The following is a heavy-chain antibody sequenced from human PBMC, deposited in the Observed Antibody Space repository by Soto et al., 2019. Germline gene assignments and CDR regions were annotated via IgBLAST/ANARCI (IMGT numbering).Heavy chain of an antibody. CDR2: ISSSGSYI. D-gene: IGHD3-10*01. CDR1: GFTFSSHS. J-gene: IGHJ4*02. CDR3: ASIPGGPPLRYFDY. V-gene: IGHV3-21*01. Sequence: EVQLVESGGGLVKPGGSPRLSCAASGFTFSSHSMNWVRQAPGKGLEWVSSISSSGSYIYYADSLEGRFAISRDNAKNSLYLQMNSLRAEDTAVYYCASIPGGPPLRYFDYWGQGTLVTVSS.